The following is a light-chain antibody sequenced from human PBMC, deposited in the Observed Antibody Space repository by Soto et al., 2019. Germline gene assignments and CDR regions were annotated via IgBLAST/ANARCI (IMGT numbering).Light chain of an antibody. CDR2: DAS. V-gene: IGKV3-20*01. CDR1: QRVSNNY. Sequence: IVLTQSPGTLTLSPGESATLSWRAIQRVSNNYLAWYQQKPGQAPRLLIYDASNRATGSPARFSGSGSGTDFTLTISRLEPEDFAVYYCQQYGSSLSWTFGQGTKVDI. CDR3: QQYGSSLSWT. J-gene: IGKJ1*01.